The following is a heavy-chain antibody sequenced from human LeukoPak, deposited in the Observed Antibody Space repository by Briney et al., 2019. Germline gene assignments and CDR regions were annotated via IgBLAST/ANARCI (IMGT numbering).Heavy chain of an antibody. J-gene: IGHJ4*02. CDR3: ATSVQRSTMIVVYFDY. V-gene: IGHV1-24*01. D-gene: IGHD3-22*01. CDR2: FDPEDGET. CDR1: GYTLTELS. Sequence: ASVKVSCKVSGYTLTELSMHWVRQAPGKGLEWMGGFDPEDGETIYAQKFQGRVTMTEDTSTDTAYMELSSLRSENTAVYYCATSVQRSTMIVVYFDYWGQGTLVTVSS.